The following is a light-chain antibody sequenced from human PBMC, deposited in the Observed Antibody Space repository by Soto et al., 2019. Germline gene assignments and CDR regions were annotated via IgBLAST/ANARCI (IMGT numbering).Light chain of an antibody. CDR2: DVS. CDR3: QQYHSYPYN. J-gene: IGKJ2*01. V-gene: IGKV1-5*01. Sequence: DIQMTQSPSTLSASVGDRVTITCRASQSISSWLAWYQQKPGKAPKLLIYDVSSLQTGVPSRFSGSGSGPEFTLTISSLQYDDFATYYCQQYHSYPYNFGQGTKLEIK. CDR1: QSISSW.